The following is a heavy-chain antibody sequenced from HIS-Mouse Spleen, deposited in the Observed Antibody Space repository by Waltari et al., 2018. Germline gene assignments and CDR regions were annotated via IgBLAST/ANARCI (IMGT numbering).Heavy chain of an antibody. CDR3: AREIPYSSSWYDWYFDL. Sequence: QLQLQESGPGLVKPSETLSLTCPFSGGSISSSSYYLGWYRQPPGKGLEWIGSIYYSGSTYNNPSLKSRVTISVDTSKNQFSLKLSSVTAADTAVYYCAREIPYSSSWYDWYFDLWGRGTLVTVSS. CDR2: IYYSGST. V-gene: IGHV4-39*07. D-gene: IGHD6-13*01. J-gene: IGHJ2*01. CDR1: GGSISSSSYY.